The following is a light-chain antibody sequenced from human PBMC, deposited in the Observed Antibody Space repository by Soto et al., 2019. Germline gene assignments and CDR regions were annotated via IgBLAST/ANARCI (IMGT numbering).Light chain of an antibody. CDR1: SSDVGGYNY. Sequence: QSVLTQPASVSASPGQSITISCTGTSSDVGGYNYVSWYQQHPGKAPKLMIYDVRNRPSGVSDRFSGSKSGNTASLTISGLQAEDEADYYCSPYTSSSTHVFGTGTRSPS. J-gene: IGLJ1*01. CDR3: SPYTSSSTHV. CDR2: DVR. V-gene: IGLV2-14*01.